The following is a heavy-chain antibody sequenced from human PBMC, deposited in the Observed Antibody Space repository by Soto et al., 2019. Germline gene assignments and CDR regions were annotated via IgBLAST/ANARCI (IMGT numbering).Heavy chain of an antibody. J-gene: IGHJ4*02. CDR2: INHSGST. Sequence: SETLSLTCAVYGGSFSGYYWSWIRQPPGKGLEWIGEINHSGSTNYNPSLKSRVTISVDTSKNQFSLKLSSVTAADTAVYYCARGGGGWYSDYWGQGTLVTVSS. CDR3: ARGGGGWYSDY. D-gene: IGHD6-19*01. V-gene: IGHV4-34*01. CDR1: GGSFSGYY.